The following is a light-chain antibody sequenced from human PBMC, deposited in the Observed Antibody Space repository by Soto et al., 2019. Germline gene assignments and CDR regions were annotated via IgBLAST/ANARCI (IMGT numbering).Light chain of an antibody. CDR2: DVN. V-gene: IGLV2-14*01. CDR1: SSDVGGYNY. Sequence: QSALTQPASVSGSPGQSITISCAGTSSDVGGYNYVSWYQQYPGKAPKLMIYDVNSRPSGVSNRFSGSKSGNTASLTISGRHAEYEADYYCSSSTGSNTHVLFGGGTQLTVL. J-gene: IGLJ2*01. CDR3: SSSTGSNTHVL.